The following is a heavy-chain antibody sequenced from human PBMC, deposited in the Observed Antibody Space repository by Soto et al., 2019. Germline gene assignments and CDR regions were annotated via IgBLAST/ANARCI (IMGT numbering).Heavy chain of an antibody. CDR1: GFTFTTYA. J-gene: IGHJ4*02. CDR2: MSGSGGNT. V-gene: IGHV3-23*01. Sequence: DVQLLESGGGLVQPGGSLRLSCATSGFTFTTYAMSWVRQAPGKGLEWVSSMSGSGGNTYYANSVKGRFTISRDNSENTLYLQMNSLRGEDAAVYYCAKDSRRDCSTTTCYLFDYWGQGTLVAVS. CDR3: AKDSRRDCSTTTCYLFDY. D-gene: IGHD2-2*01.